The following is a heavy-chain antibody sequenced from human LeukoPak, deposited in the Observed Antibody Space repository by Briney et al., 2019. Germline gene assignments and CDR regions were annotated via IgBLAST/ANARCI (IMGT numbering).Heavy chain of an antibody. J-gene: IGHJ4*02. CDR3: ARVLAAAGPDYYFDH. CDR2: IYYTGST. V-gene: IGHV4-31*03. Sequence: SETLSLTCTVSGGSISSGDYYWSWIRQHPGKGLEWIGYIYYTGSTYYNPSLKSRISISVDTSMNQFSLILRSVTAADTAVYYCARVLAAAGPDYYFDHWGQGTLVTVSS. CDR1: GGSISSGDYY. D-gene: IGHD6-13*01.